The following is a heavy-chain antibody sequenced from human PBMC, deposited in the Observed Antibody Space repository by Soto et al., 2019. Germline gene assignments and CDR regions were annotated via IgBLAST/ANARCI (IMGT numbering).Heavy chain of an antibody. CDR2: IDNSGGIT. Sequence: EVQLLESGGGLVQPGGSLRFSCAASGFTFSTYAMSWVRQAPGKGLEWVSTIDNSGGITYYADSVKGRFTISRDNSKNTLYLQMNSLRAEDTAVYYCAKGGYNYGFLFDCWGQGTLVTVSS. CDR3: AKGGYNYGFLFDC. CDR1: GFTFSTYA. J-gene: IGHJ4*02. V-gene: IGHV3-23*05. D-gene: IGHD5-18*01.